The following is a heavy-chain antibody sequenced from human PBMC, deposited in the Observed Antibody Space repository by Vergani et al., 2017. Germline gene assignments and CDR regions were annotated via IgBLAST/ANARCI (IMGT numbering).Heavy chain of an antibody. CDR1: GGSFTSYH. J-gene: IGHJ6*03. D-gene: IGHD4-11*01. CDR2: TDHTGRP. V-gene: IGHV4-34*01. Sequence: QVQLQQWGGGLLKPSETLSLTCVVNGGSFTSYHWTWIRQSPGEGLEWVGDTDHTGRPDYNPSLKSRRTMSVDKSRNQFSLTLNSVTATDTAIYFCARVNTETNGHLYYYYYMDVWGQGTAVTVS. CDR3: ARVNTETNGHLYYYYYMDV.